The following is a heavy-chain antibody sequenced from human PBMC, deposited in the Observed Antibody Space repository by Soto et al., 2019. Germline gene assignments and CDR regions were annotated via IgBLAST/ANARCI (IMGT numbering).Heavy chain of an antibody. Sequence: TGGSLRLSCTASGFTFGDYAMSWVRQAPGKGLEWVGFIRSKAYGGTTEYAASVKGRFTISRDDSKSIAYLQMNSLKTEDTAVYYCTRSHSSSWYYYGMDVWGQGTTVTV. CDR3: TRSHSSSWYYYGMDV. V-gene: IGHV3-49*04. J-gene: IGHJ6*02. CDR2: IRSKAYGGTT. D-gene: IGHD6-13*01. CDR1: GFTFGDYA.